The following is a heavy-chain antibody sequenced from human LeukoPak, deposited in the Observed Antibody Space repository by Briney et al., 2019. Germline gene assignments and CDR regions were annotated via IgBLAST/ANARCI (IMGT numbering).Heavy chain of an antibody. CDR3: ARDRAMADY. CDR1: GGSISSSSYY. Sequence: PSETLSLTCTVSGGSISSSSYYWGWIRQPPGKGLEWIGSIYYSGSTYYNPSLKSRVTISVDTSKNQFSLKLSSVTAADTAVYYCARDRAMADYWGQGTLVTVSS. J-gene: IGHJ4*02. D-gene: IGHD5-18*01. V-gene: IGHV4-39*07. CDR2: IYYSGST.